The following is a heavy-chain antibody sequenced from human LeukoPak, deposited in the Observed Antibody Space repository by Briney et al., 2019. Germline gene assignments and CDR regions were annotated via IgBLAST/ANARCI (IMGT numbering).Heavy chain of an antibody. D-gene: IGHD1-26*01. CDR3: ARDPSFYSGSYYFDY. V-gene: IGHV3-66*02. J-gene: IGHJ4*02. Sequence: SGGSLRLSCAASGFTVSSNYMSWVRQAPGKGLEWVSVIYSGGSTYYADSVKGRFTISRDNSKNTLYLQMNSLRAEDTAVYYCARDPSFYSGSYYFDYWGQGTLVTVSS. CDR1: GFTVSSNY. CDR2: IYSGGST.